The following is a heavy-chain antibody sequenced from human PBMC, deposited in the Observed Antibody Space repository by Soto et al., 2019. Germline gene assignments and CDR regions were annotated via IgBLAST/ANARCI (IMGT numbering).Heavy chain of an antibody. Sequence: RASVKVSCKASGYTLSGYYFHWVRQAPGQGLEWMGIINPSGGSTTYAQRFQGRVTLTRDTSTSTVYMNLSSLRSEDTAVYYCAKDAARTSGWYYFGQWGQVTLVTV. CDR2: INPSGGST. CDR3: AKDAARTSGWYYFGQ. J-gene: IGHJ4*02. D-gene: IGHD6-19*01. V-gene: IGHV1-46*01. CDR1: GYTLSGYY.